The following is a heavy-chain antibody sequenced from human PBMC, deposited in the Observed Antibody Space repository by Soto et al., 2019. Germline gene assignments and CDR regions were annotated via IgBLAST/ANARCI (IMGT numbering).Heavy chain of an antibody. CDR2: ISWDGGST. D-gene: IGHD4-17*01. CDR3: AKDIDDGDYSFHGMDV. V-gene: IGHV3-43*01. CDR1: GFTFDDYT. Sequence: GGSLRLSCAASGFTFDDYTMHWVRQAPGKGLEWVSLISWDGGSTYYADSVKGRFTISRDNSKNSLYLQMNSLRTEDTALYYCAKDIDDGDYSFHGMDVWGQGTTVTVSS. J-gene: IGHJ6*02.